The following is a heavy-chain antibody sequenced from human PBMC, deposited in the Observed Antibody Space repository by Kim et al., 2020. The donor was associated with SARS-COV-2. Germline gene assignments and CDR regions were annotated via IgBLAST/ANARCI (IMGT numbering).Heavy chain of an antibody. J-gene: IGHJ4*02. V-gene: IGHV4-59*01. D-gene: IGHD1-26*01. Sequence: PSLKRRVTISVDTSKNQFSLKLSSVTAADTAVYYCARAGVEGATTPHFDYWGQGTLVTVSS. CDR3: ARAGVEGATTPHFDY.